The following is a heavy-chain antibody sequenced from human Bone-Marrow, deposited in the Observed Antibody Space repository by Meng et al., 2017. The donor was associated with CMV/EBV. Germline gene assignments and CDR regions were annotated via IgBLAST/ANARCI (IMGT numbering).Heavy chain of an antibody. CDR2: ISYDGSNK. Sequence: GESLKISCAASGFTFSTYNMNWVRQAPGKGLEWVAVISYDGSNKYYADSVKGRFTISRDNSKNTPYLQMNSLRAEDTAVYYCARDRGYQHYYFDYWGQGTLVTVSS. CDR1: GFTFSTYN. V-gene: IGHV3-30*03. J-gene: IGHJ4*02. CDR3: ARDRGYQHYYFDY. D-gene: IGHD2-2*01.